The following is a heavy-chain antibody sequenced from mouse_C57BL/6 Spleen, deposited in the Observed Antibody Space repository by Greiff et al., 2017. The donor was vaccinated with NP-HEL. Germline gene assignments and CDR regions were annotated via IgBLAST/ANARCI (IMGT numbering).Heavy chain of an antibody. D-gene: IGHD2-4*01. CDR1: GYAFTNYL. V-gene: IGHV1-54*01. CDR2: INPGSGGT. Sequence: QVQLKQSGAELVRPGTSVKVSCKASGYAFTNYLIEWVKQRPGQGLEWIGVINPGSGGTNYNEKFKGKATLTADKSSSTAYMQLSSLTSEDSAVYFCARSGDYRPFAYWGQGTLVTVSA. J-gene: IGHJ3*01. CDR3: ARSGDYRPFAY.